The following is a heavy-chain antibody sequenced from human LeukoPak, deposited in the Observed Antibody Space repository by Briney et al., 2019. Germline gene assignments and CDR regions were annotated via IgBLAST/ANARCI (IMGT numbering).Heavy chain of an antibody. CDR1: GYTFTSYY. D-gene: IGHD1-26*01. CDR2: INPSGGST. V-gene: IGHV1-46*01. Sequence: ASVKVSCKASGYTFTSYYMHWVRQAPGQGLEWMGIINPSGGSTSYAQKLQGRVTMTTDTSTSTAYMELRSLRSDDTAVYYCASFSGSYPNWFDPWGQGTLVTVSS. CDR3: ASFSGSYPNWFDP. J-gene: IGHJ5*02.